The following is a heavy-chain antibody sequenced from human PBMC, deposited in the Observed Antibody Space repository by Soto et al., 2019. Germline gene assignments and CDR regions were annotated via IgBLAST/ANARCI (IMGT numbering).Heavy chain of an antibody. CDR2: IYHSGST. CDR1: SGSMSSSNW. Sequence: QVQLQESGPGLVKPSGTLSLTCAVSSGSMSSSNWWSWVRQPPGKGLEWIGEIYHSGSTNYNPSLKSRVTISVDKSKNQFSLKLSSVTAADTAVYYCARSAPDGDYLSLFDCWGQGTLVTVSS. J-gene: IGHJ4*02. D-gene: IGHD4-17*01. CDR3: ARSAPDGDYLSLFDC. V-gene: IGHV4-4*02.